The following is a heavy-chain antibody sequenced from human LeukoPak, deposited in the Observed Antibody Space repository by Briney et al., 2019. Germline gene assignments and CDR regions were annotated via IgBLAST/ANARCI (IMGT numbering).Heavy chain of an antibody. CDR1: GLTVSINC. Sequence: GGSLRLSCVASGLTVSINCMTWVRQAPGKGLEWVSVIYSDGNTYYSGSVKGRFTISRDNSKDTLYLQMNSLRAEDTAVYYCARGRGADYGGNSGYFDYWGQGTLVTVSS. D-gene: IGHD4-23*01. V-gene: IGHV3-53*01. CDR3: ARGRGADYGGNSGYFDY. J-gene: IGHJ4*02. CDR2: IYSDGNT.